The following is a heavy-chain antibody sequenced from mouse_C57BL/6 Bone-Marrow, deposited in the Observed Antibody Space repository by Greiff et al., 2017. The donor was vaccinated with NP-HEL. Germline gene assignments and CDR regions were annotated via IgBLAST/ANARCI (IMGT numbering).Heavy chain of an antibody. Sequence: EVKLQESGPGLVKPSQSLSLTCSVTGYSITSGYYWNWIRQFPGNQLEWMGYISYGGSNNYNPSLKNRISITRDTSKNQFFRKLNSVTTEDTATYYCARGGWLLRRAMDYWGQGTSVTVSS. V-gene: IGHV3-6*01. CDR3: ARGGWLLRRAMDY. J-gene: IGHJ4*01. CDR1: GYSITSGYY. CDR2: ISYGGSN. D-gene: IGHD2-3*01.